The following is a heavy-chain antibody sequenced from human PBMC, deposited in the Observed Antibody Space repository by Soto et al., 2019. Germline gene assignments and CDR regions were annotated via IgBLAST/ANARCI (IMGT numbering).Heavy chain of an antibody. CDR3: AKDRYYYGSGSFGAIDY. CDR2: ISYDGSNK. V-gene: IGHV3-30*18. D-gene: IGHD3-10*01. J-gene: IGHJ4*02. CDR1: GFPFTSYG. Sequence: QVQLVESGGGVVQPGRSLRLSCAASGFPFTSYGMHWVRQAPGKGLDWVALISYDGSNKYYADSVKGRFTISRDNSKHTLYLQMSSLRAEDTAVYYCAKDRYYYGSGSFGAIDYWGQGTLVTVSS.